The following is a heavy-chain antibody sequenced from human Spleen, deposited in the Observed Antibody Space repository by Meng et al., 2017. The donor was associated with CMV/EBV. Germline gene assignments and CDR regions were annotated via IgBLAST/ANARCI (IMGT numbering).Heavy chain of an antibody. D-gene: IGHD3-3*01. V-gene: IGHV3-48*04. Sequence: GESLKISCAASGFTFSSYWMSWVRQAPGKGLEWVSYISSSGSTIYYADSVRGRFTISRDNAKNTLYLQMNSLRAEDTAVYYCTRDSYYDSNYYGMDVWGQGTTVTVSS. CDR3: TRDSYYDSNYYGMDV. CDR1: GFTFSSYW. J-gene: IGHJ6*02. CDR2: ISSSGSTI.